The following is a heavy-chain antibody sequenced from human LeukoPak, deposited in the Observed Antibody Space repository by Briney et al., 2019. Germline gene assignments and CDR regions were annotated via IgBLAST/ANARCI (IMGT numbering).Heavy chain of an antibody. V-gene: IGHV1-18*01. J-gene: IGHJ5*02. CDR2: ISAYNGNT. D-gene: IGHD6-13*01. Sequence: ASVKVSCKASGYTFTSYGISWVRQAPGQGLEWMGWISAYNGNTNYAQKLQGRVTMTTDTSTTTAYMELRSLRSDDTAVYYGARQQLVHNWFDPWGQGTLVTVSS. CDR1: GYTFTSYG. CDR3: ARQQLVHNWFDP.